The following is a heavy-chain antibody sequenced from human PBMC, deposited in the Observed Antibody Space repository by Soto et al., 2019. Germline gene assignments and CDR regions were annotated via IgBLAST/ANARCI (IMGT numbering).Heavy chain of an antibody. V-gene: IGHV1-2*02. CDR2: INPNSGGT. Sequence: ASVKVSCKASGYTFTGYYMHWVRQAPGQGLEWMGWINPNSGGTNYAQKFQGRVTMTRDTSKSQFSLKLSSMTAADTAVYYCARVGGSGSPFDYWGQGTLVTVSS. CDR1: GYTFTGYY. D-gene: IGHD2-15*01. J-gene: IGHJ4*02. CDR3: ARVGGSGSPFDY.